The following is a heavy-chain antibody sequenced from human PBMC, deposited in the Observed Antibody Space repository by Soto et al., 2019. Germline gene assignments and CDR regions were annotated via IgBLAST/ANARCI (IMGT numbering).Heavy chain of an antibody. CDR1: GFTFSSYA. J-gene: IGHJ6*02. D-gene: IGHD2-21*01. CDR3: AKDPPIPTLTIPRFYYYVMDV. V-gene: IGHV3-23*01. Sequence: GGSLRLSCAASGFTFSSYAMSWVRQAPGKGLEWVSSISDSGGNTYYADSVKGRFTISRDNSKNTLYLQMNSLRAEDTAVYYCAKDPPIPTLTIPRFYYYVMDVWGQGTTVTAP. CDR2: ISDSGGNT.